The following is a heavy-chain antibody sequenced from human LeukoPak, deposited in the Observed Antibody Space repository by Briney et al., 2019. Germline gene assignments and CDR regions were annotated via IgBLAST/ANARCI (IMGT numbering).Heavy chain of an antibody. Sequence: GGSLRLSCAASGFTFSSYSMNWVRQAPGKGLEWVSSISSSSSYIYYADSVKGRFTNSRDNAKNSLYLQMNSLRAEDTAVYYCARGSNYAYYYYYMDVWGKGTTVTVSS. CDR3: ARGSNYAYYYYYMDV. V-gene: IGHV3-21*01. CDR1: GFTFSSYS. D-gene: IGHD4-11*01. J-gene: IGHJ6*03. CDR2: ISSSSSYI.